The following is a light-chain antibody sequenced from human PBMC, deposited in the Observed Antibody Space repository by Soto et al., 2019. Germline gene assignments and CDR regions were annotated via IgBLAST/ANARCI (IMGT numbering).Light chain of an antibody. Sequence: IPITQSPSSLSASVGDRVTLTCQASQDIIDHLNWYHQKPGKPPKLPNYDASNLQTGHPSRFSGRGSGKDFTLTITNLKPGNFATYYRQHSYDTPWTFGQGTKV. V-gene: IGKV1-39*01. CDR2: DAS. J-gene: IGKJ1*01. CDR1: QDIIDH. CDR3: QHSYDTPWT.